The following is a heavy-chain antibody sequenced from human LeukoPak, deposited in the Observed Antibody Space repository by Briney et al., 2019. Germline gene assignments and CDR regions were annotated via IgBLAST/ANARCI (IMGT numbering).Heavy chain of an antibody. Sequence: LPGGSLRLSCAASGFTLTSYAMSWVRQAPGKGLEWVSAISGSGDSTYYADSVKGRFTISRDISKNTLYLQMDSLRPEDTAVYYCAKGMNYYGSAYGMGVWGQGTTVTVSS. J-gene: IGHJ6*02. V-gene: IGHV3-23*01. CDR2: ISGSGDST. D-gene: IGHD3-10*01. CDR3: AKGMNYYGSAYGMGV. CDR1: GFTLTSYA.